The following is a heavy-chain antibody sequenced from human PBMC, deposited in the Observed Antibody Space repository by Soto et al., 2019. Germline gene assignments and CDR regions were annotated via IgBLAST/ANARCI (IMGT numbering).Heavy chain of an antibody. V-gene: IGHV4-59*01. CDR2: IYYSGST. J-gene: IGHJ4*02. CDR3: ARDNGYSYGYNLDH. D-gene: IGHD5-18*01. CDR1: GGSISSYY. Sequence: SETLSLTCTVPGGSISSYYWSWIRQPPGKGLEWIGYIYYSGSTNYNPSLKSRVTISVDTSKNQFSLKLTSVTAADTAVYYCARDNGYSYGYNLDHWGQGTLVTVS.